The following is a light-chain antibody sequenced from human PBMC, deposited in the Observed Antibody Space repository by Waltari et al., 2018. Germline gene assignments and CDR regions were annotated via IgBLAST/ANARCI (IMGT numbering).Light chain of an antibody. V-gene: IGLV3-27*01. CDR2: KDS. CDR3: YSAADNSLVV. J-gene: IGLJ2*01. CDR1: VLAKKY. Sequence: SYELTQPSSVSVSPGQTARNTCSGDVLAKKYARWFQQKPGQAPVLVIYKDSERPSGIPERFSGSSSGTTVTLTISGAQVEDEADYYCYSAADNSLVVFGGGTKLTVL.